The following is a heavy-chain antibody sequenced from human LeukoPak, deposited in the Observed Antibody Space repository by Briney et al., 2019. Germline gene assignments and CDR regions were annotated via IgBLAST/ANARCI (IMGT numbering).Heavy chain of an antibody. Sequence: GRSLRLSCAASGFTFSSYGMHWVRQAPGKGLEWVAVIWYDGSNKYYADSVKGRFTISRDNSKNTLYLQMNSLRAEDTAVYYCARGRYGDYAWFDPWGQGTLVTVSS. J-gene: IGHJ5*02. D-gene: IGHD4-17*01. CDR3: ARGRYGDYAWFDP. V-gene: IGHV3-33*01. CDR1: GFTFSSYG. CDR2: IWYDGSNK.